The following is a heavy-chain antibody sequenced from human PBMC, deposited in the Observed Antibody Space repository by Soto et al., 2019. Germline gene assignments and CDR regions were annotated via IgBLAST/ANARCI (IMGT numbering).Heavy chain of an antibody. D-gene: IGHD2-15*01. J-gene: IGHJ6*02. V-gene: IGHV1-69*13. CDR1: GGAFSGYA. CDR2: IIPIFGTA. Sequence: SVKVSCRASGGAFSGYAISWVRHAPGQGLEWMGGIIPIFGTANYAQKFQGRVTITADESTSTAYMELSSLRSEDTAVYYCARVGDIVLVVAAGYYYGMDVWGQGATVTVSS. CDR3: ARVGDIVLVVAAGYYYGMDV.